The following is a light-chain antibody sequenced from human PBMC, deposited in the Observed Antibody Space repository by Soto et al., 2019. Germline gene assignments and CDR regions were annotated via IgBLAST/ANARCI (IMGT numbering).Light chain of an antibody. V-gene: IGKV1-5*01. J-gene: IGKJ5*01. CDR1: QNIRNW. Sequence: DIQMTESPSTLSASVGDIVTITCRASQNIRNWLAWYQQKPGKAPNPLIYDASSLKSRVPARFSGSGSGTEFTLTISSLQPDDFATYYCQQYNTYSTFGQGTRLEIK. CDR2: DAS. CDR3: QQYNTYST.